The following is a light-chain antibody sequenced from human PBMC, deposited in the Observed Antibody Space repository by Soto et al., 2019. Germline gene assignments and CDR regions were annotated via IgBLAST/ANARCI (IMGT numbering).Light chain of an antibody. Sequence: QSALTQPPSVSGSPGQSVTISCTGTSTDFVSYNRVSWYQQPPGTAPKLIIYEASNRPSGVPDRFSGSKSGNTASLTVSGLQTEDEADYYCSSHAGNNNYVFGTGTKVTVL. V-gene: IGLV2-18*02. CDR3: SSHAGNNNYV. CDR2: EAS. CDR1: STDFVSYNR. J-gene: IGLJ1*01.